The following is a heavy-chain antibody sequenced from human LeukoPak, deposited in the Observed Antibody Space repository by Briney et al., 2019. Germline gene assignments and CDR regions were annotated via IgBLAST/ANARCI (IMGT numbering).Heavy chain of an antibody. CDR3: AYSGSYGHLGY. J-gene: IGHJ4*02. V-gene: IGHV4-39*01. D-gene: IGHD1-26*01. CDR2: IYSSVST. CDR1: GGSISSNAYY. Sequence: SETLSLTCTVSGGSISSNAYYWAWIRQPPGKGLEWIGSIYSSVSTYYNPSLKSRVTISVDTSKNQFSPRLSSVTAADTALYYCAYSGSYGHLGYWGQGIPVTVSS.